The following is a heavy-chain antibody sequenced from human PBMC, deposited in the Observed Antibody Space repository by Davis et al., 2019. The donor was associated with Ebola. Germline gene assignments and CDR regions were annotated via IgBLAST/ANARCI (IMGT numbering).Heavy chain of an antibody. V-gene: IGHV3-74*01. CDR3: ARMGYDFWSGYPVDI. CDR2: INSDGSST. CDR1: GFTFSSYW. D-gene: IGHD3-3*01. J-gene: IGHJ3*02. Sequence: GESLKISCAASGFTFSSYWMHWVRQAPGKGLVWVSRINSDGSSTSYADSVKGRFTISRDNAKNTLYLQMNSLRAEDTAVYYCARMGYDFWSGYPVDIWGQGTMVTVSS.